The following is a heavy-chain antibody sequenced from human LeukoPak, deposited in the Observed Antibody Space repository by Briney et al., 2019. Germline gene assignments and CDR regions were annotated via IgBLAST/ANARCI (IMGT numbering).Heavy chain of an antibody. Sequence: GGSLRLSCAASGFTFSSYAMNWVRQAPGKGLEWVSHISSGGNTEYYVDSVRGRFSMSRDNPKNLLFLQMNSLRAADTAVYYCARDTVNGPFVVSLDYWGQGALVTVSS. CDR1: GFTFSSYA. J-gene: IGHJ4*02. D-gene: IGHD2-8*01. CDR3: ARDTVNGPFVVSLDY. V-gene: IGHV3-48*03. CDR2: ISSGGNTE.